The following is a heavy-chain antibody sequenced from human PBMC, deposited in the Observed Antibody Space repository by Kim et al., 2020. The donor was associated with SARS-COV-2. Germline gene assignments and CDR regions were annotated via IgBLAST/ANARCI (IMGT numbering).Heavy chain of an antibody. CDR2: IDPSDSYT. V-gene: IGHV5-10-1*01. CDR3: ASVGYYGSGSYYRGFGY. CDR1: GYSFTSHW. Sequence: GESLKISCKGSGYSFTSHWISWVRQMPGKGLEWMGRIDPSDSYTNYSPSFQGHVTISADKSISTAYLQWSSLKASDTAMYYCASVGYYGSGSYYRGFGYWGQGTLVTVSS. D-gene: IGHD3-10*01. J-gene: IGHJ4*02.